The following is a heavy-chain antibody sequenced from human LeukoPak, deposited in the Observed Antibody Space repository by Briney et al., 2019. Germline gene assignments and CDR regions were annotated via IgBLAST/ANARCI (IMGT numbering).Heavy chain of an antibody. V-gene: IGHV3-23*01. J-gene: IGHJ5*02. CDR3: AKDRLGHLHWFDP. CDR2: ISGSGGST. Sequence: GGSLRLSCAASGVTFSSYAMSWVRQAPGKGLEWVSAISGSGGSTYYADSVKGRFTISRDNSKNTLYLQMNGLRAEDTAVYYCAKDRLGHLHWFDPWGQGTLVTVSS. D-gene: IGHD2-21*01. CDR1: GVTFSSYA.